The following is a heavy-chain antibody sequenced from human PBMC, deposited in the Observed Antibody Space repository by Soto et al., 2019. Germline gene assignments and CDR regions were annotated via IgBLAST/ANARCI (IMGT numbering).Heavy chain of an antibody. CDR3: ASDLGYCSGGSCT. J-gene: IGHJ5*02. CDR1: GFTFSSYS. CDR2: ISSSSSTI. D-gene: IGHD2-15*01. Sequence: GGSLRLSCAASGFTFSSYSMNWVRQAPGKGLEWVSYISSSSSTIYYADSVKGRFTISRDNAKNSLYLQMNSLRAEDTAVYYCASDLGYCSGGSCTWGQGTLVTVSS. V-gene: IGHV3-48*01.